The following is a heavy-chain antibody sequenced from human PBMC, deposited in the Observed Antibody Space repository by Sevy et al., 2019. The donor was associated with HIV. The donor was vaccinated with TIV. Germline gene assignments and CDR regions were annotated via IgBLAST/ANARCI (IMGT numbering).Heavy chain of an antibody. Sequence: AAVKVSCKVSGYTLTELSMHWVRQAPGKGLEWMGGFDPEDRETIYAQKFQGRVTMTEDTSTDTAYMELSSLRSEDTAVYYCAIQQQYTGYSRGGGWFDPWGQGTTVTVSS. CDR3: AIQQQYTGYSRGGGWFDP. CDR1: GYTLTELS. D-gene: IGHD6-19*01. V-gene: IGHV1-24*01. J-gene: IGHJ5*02. CDR2: FDPEDRET.